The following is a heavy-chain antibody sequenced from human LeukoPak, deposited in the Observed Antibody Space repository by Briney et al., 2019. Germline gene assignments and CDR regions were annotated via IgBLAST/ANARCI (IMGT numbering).Heavy chain of an antibody. Sequence: GGSLRLSCAASGFTLSYYWMSWVRQAPGKGLEWVANIKQDGSEKYYVDSVKGRFTISRDNAKNSLYLQMNSLRAEDTALYHCARSITGDLDAFDIWGQGTMVTVSS. V-gene: IGHV3-7*03. CDR1: GFTLSYYW. CDR3: ARSITGDLDAFDI. D-gene: IGHD7-27*01. J-gene: IGHJ3*02. CDR2: IKQDGSEK.